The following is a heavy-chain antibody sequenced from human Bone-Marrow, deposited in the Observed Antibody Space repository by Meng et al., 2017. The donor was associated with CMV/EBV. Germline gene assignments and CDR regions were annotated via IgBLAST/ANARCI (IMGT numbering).Heavy chain of an antibody. V-gene: IGHV3-74*01. CDR3: ARVWYETSCYTHCYYYGMDV. D-gene: IGHD2-2*02. CDR1: GFTFSSYW. J-gene: IGHJ6*02. CDR2: IKSDGGAT. Sequence: GESLKISCAASGFTFSSYWMHWVRQAPGEGLVWVSRIKSDGGATSYADSVKGRFTVSRDNAKNSLYLQMNSLRAEDTAVYYCARVWYETSCYTHCYYYGMDVWGQGTTVTVSS.